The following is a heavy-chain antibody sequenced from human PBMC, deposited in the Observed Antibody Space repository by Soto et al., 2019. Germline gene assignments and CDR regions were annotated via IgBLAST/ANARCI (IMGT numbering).Heavy chain of an antibody. CDR3: ARDTRGTVGHYYYYGMDV. J-gene: IGHJ6*02. CDR2: IKQDGSEK. V-gene: IGHV3-7*05. Sequence: GGSLRLSCAASGFTFSSYWMSWVRQAPGKGLEWVANIKQDGSEKYYVDSVKGRFTISRDNAKNSLYLQMNSLRAEDTAVYYCARDTRGTVGHYYYYGMDVWGQGTTVTVSS. CDR1: GFTFSSYW. D-gene: IGHD4-4*01.